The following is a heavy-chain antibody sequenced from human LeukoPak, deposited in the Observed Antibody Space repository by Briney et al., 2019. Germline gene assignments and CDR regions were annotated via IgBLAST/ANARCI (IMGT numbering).Heavy chain of an antibody. CDR2: IYYSGST. CDR1: GGSISSSSYY. Sequence: PSETLSLTCTVSGGSISSSSYYWGWIRQPPGKGLEWIGSIYYSGSTYYNPSLKSRVTISVDTSKNQFSLKLSSVTAADTAVYYCARMWSGEYYFDYWGQGTLVTVSS. J-gene: IGHJ4*02. D-gene: IGHD3-3*01. CDR3: ARMWSGEYYFDY. V-gene: IGHV4-39*01.